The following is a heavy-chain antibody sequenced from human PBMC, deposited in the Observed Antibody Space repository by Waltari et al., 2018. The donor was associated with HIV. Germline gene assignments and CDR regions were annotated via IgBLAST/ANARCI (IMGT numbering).Heavy chain of an antibody. CDR1: GRSCSDHF. J-gene: IGHJ3*01. CDR2: INHGGTT. D-gene: IGHD3-22*01. Sequence: QVHLLQWGAGLLKPSESLSLTCAVHGRSCSDHFSTWIRQTPGTGLEWSGDINHGGTTYCNPSLKRRVSMSVDTTKNQFSRKLSAVAAADSAFYFCATVSSMNPRSGAFHAWGQGTMVTVSS. V-gene: IGHV4-34*02. CDR3: ATVSSMNPRSGAFHA.